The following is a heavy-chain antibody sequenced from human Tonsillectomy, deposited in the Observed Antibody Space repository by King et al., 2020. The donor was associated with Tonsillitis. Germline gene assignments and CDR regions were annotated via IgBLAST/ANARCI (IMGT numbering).Heavy chain of an antibody. CDR1: GGSFSGYY. CDR2: INHSGST. Sequence: VQLQQWGAGLLKPSETLSLTCAVYGGSFSGYYWSWIRQPPGKGLEWIGEINHSGSTNYNPSLKRRVTISVDTSKNQFSLKLSSVTAADTAVYYCARVRANVLYYRDYWGQGTLVTVSS. CDR3: ARVRANVLYYRDY. D-gene: IGHD2-8*01. V-gene: IGHV4-34*01. J-gene: IGHJ4*02.